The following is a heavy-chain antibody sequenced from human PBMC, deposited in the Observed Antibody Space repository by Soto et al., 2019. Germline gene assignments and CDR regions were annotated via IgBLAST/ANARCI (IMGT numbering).Heavy chain of an antibody. Sequence: QVQLVESGGGVVQPGGSLRLSCAASGFTFNKYGMHWVRQAPGRGLEWVAVISYDGSNKYYADSVKGRFTISRDKSMNTLYVQMNSLRVEDTAVYYCAKGAEGGAYYGMDVW. CDR1: GFTFNKYG. J-gene: IGHJ6*01. V-gene: IGHV3-30*18. CDR2: ISYDGSNK. D-gene: IGHD3-16*01. CDR3: AKGAEGGAYYGMDV.